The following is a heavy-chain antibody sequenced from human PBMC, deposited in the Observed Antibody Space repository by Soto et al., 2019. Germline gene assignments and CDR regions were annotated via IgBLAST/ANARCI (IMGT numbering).Heavy chain of an antibody. J-gene: IGHJ6*02. V-gene: IGHV4-59*01. D-gene: IGHD5-18*01. CDR2: IYYSGST. CDR3: ARVGYSYGYIYGMDV. Sequence: SETLSLTCTVSGGSISSYYWSWIRQPPGKGLEWIGYIYYSGSTNYNPSLKSRVTISVDTSKNQFSLKLSSVTAADTAVYYCARVGYSYGYIYGMDVWGQGTTVTVSS. CDR1: GGSISSYY.